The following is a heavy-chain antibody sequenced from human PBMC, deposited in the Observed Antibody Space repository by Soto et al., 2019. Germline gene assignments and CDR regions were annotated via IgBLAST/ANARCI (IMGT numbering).Heavy chain of an antibody. CDR2: IIPIFGTA. D-gene: IGHD3-3*01. CDR1: GGTFSSYA. J-gene: IGHJ4*02. Sequence: QVQLVQSGAEVKKPGSSVKVSCKASGGTFSSYAISWVRQAPGQGLEWMGGIIPIFGTANYAQKFQGRVTITADESTSTADMELSSLRSEDTAVYYCAREENYDFWSGYYKGGYFDYWGQGTLVTVSS. CDR3: AREENYDFWSGYYKGGYFDY. V-gene: IGHV1-69*01.